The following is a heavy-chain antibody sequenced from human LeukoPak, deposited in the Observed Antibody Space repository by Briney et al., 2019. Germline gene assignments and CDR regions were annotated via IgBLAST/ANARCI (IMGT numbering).Heavy chain of an antibody. CDR2: ISGSGGST. V-gene: IGHV3-23*01. Sequence: GGSLRLSCAASGFTFSSYAMSWVRQAPGKGLEWASAISGSGGSTYYADSVKGRFTISRDNSKNTLYLQMNSLRAEDTAVYYCARYYYGSGTPDYWGQGTLVTVSS. CDR1: GFTFSSYA. J-gene: IGHJ4*02. CDR3: ARYYYGSGTPDY. D-gene: IGHD3-10*01.